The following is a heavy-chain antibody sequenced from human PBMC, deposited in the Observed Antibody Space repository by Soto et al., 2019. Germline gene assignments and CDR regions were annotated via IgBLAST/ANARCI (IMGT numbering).Heavy chain of an antibody. CDR3: ARDGTYYDFWSGYYVPDY. J-gene: IGHJ4*02. CDR1: GYTFTSYG. V-gene: IGHV1-18*01. CDR2: ISAYSGNT. D-gene: IGHD3-3*01. Sequence: ASVKVSCKASGYTFTSYGISWVRQAPGQGLEWMGWISAYSGNTNYAQKLQGRVTMTTDTSTSTAYMELRSLRSDDTAVYYCARDGTYYDFWSGYYVPDYWGQGTLVTVSS.